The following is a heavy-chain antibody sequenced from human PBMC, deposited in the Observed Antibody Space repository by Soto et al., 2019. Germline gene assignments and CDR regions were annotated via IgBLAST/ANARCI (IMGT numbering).Heavy chain of an antibody. CDR3: ARGSGIVALPGELADVKYDY. D-gene: IGHD2-21*01. J-gene: IGHJ4*02. CDR1: GQSFSGHS. Sequence: QVQLQQWGAGLVKPSETLSLSCAVYGQSFSGHSWAWIRQPPGKGLEWIGEINESGSTYYNPSLKSRVTISTDPSKNQFSLKLSSVSAADTAAYFCARGSGIVALPGELADVKYDYWGQGTLVNVSS. V-gene: IGHV4-34*01. CDR2: INESGST.